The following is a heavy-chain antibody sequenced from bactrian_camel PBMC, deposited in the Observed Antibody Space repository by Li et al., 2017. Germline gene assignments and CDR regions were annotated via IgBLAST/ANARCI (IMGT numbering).Heavy chain of an antibody. J-gene: IGHJ6*01. D-gene: IGHD7*01. Sequence: HVQLVESGGGSVQTGGSLRLSCAASGYIHSTGCLGWFRQPLGKEREGVAAIAPATGTTFYSDSVKGRFTISHVNANNTLHLQMNSLKPDDTAMYYCVADSSFRCRGLSISLFQGSFSYWGQGTQVTVS. V-gene: IGHV3S54*01. CDR1: GYIHSTGC. CDR3: VADSSFRCRGLSISLFQGSFSY. CDR2: IAPATGTT.